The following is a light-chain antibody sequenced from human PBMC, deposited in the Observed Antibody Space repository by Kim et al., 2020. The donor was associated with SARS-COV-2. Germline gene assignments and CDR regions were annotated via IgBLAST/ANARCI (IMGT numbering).Light chain of an antibody. CDR3: QHYNELPLT. Sequence: EIVLTQSPGTLSVSPGERATLSCRASQSVSSNLAWYQLKPGQAPRLLIYGASTKVTGIPARFSGSGSGTEFILSISSLQSEDCAVYYCQHYNELPLTFGGGTKVDIK. J-gene: IGKJ4*01. CDR2: GAS. V-gene: IGKV3-15*01. CDR1: QSVSSN.